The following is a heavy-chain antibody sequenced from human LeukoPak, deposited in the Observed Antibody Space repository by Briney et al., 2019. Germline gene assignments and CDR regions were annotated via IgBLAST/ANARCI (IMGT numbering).Heavy chain of an antibody. J-gene: IGHJ3*02. V-gene: IGHV4-38-2*02. CDR3: ARVRRGYYDSSGYEDAFDI. Sequence: SETLSLTCSVSGYSINSVYYWGWIRQPPEQGLEWIGSIHHSGTTYYNPSLKSRVTISMDTSRNQFSLKLTSVTAADTAVYYCARVRRGYYDSSGYEDAFDIWGQGTMVTVSS. D-gene: IGHD3-22*01. CDR1: GYSINSVYY. CDR2: IHHSGTT.